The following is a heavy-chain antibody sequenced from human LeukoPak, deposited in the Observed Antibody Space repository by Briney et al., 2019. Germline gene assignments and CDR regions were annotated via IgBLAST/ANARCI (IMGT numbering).Heavy chain of an antibody. CDR1: GLTFSSYS. V-gene: IGHV3-21*01. CDR2: ISSSSSYI. D-gene: IGHD3-10*01. J-gene: IGHJ3*02. Sequence: GGSLRLSCAASGLTFSSYSMNWVRQAPGKGLEWVSSISSSSSYIYYADSVKGRFTISRDNAKNSLYLQMNSLRAEDTAVYYCARAGGRFGDYAFDIWGQGTMVTVSS. CDR3: ARAGGRFGDYAFDI.